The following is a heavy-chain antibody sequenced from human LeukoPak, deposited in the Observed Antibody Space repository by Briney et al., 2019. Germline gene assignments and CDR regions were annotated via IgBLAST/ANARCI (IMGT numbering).Heavy chain of an antibody. CDR2: FDPEDGET. V-gene: IGHV1-24*01. CDR1: GYTLTELS. CDR3: ATPVATGASFDY. J-gene: IGHJ4*02. D-gene: IGHD5-12*01. Sequence: ASVKVSCKVSGYTLTELSMPWVRQAPGKGLEGMGGFDPEDGETIYAQKFQGRVTMTEDTSTDTAYMELSSLRSEDTAVYYCATPVATGASFDYWGQGTLVTVSS.